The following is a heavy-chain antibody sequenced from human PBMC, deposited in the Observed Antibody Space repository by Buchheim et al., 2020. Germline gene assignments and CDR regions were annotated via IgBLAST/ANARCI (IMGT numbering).Heavy chain of an antibody. CDR3: AKTTSYGMDV. V-gene: IGHV3-23*01. Sequence: EVQLLESGGGLVKPGGSLRLSCAASGFTFSSYVMNWVRQAPGKGLEWVSWISRSGSSTYYADSVKGRFTISGDNAKNALYLQMNSLRAEDTALYYCAKTTSYGMDVWGQGTT. J-gene: IGHJ6*02. CDR1: GFTFSSYV. D-gene: IGHD4-17*01. CDR2: ISRSGSST.